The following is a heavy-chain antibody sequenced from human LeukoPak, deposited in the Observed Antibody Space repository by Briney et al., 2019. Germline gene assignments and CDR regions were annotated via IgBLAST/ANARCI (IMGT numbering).Heavy chain of an antibody. J-gene: IGHJ4*02. CDR3: ARDMDEYDFWSGYLSD. Sequence: ASVKVSCKASGYTFTSYYMHWVRQAPGQGLEWMGIINPSGGSTSYAQKFQGRVTMTRDTSTSTVYMELSSLRSEDTAVYYCARDMDEYDFWSGYLSDWGQGTLVTVSS. CDR1: GYTFTSYY. D-gene: IGHD3-3*01. V-gene: IGHV1-46*01. CDR2: INPSGGST.